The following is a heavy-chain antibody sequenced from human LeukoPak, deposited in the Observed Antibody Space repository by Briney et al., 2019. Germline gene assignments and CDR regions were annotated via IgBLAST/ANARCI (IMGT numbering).Heavy chain of an antibody. CDR2: ISYDGSIK. D-gene: IGHD3-10*01. V-gene: IGHV3-30*01. J-gene: IGHJ4*02. CDR3: AGGEGARFDY. Sequence: SGRSLRLSCGGSGFAFSRYSMHWVRQAPGKGLQWVAVISYDGSIKYYADSVKGRFTISRDNSKSTLYVQMDTLRAEDTAVYYCAGGEGARFDYWGQGTLVTVSS. CDR1: GFAFSRYS.